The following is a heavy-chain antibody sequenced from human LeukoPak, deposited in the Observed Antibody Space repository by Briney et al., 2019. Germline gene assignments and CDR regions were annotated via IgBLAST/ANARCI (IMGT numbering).Heavy chain of an antibody. CDR2: ISWNSGNI. J-gene: IGHJ6*02. CDR3: AKDSNYYGMDV. V-gene: IGHV3-9*01. Sequence: AGGSLRLSCAASGFTFDDYAMHWVRQAPGKGLEWVSGISWNSGNIGYADSVKGRFTTSRDNAKNSLYLQMNSLRAEDTALYYCAKDSNYYGMDVWGQGTTVTVSS. CDR1: GFTFDDYA.